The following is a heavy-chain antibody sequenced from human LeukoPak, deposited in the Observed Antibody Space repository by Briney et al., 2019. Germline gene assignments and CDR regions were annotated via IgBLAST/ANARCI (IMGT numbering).Heavy chain of an antibody. CDR3: AKDPSHDYGDYEDWFDP. V-gene: IGHV3-23*01. Sequence: HPGGSLRLSCAASGFTFSSYAMSWVRQAPGKGLEWVSAISGSGGSTYYADSVKGRFTISRDNSKNTLYLQMNSLRAEDTAVYYCAKDPSHDYGDYEDWFDPWGQGTLVTVSS. D-gene: IGHD4-17*01. CDR1: GFTFSSYA. J-gene: IGHJ5*02. CDR2: ISGSGGST.